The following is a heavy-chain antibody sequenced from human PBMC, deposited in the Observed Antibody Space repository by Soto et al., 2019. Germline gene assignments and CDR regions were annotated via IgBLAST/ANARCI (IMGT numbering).Heavy chain of an antibody. CDR3: ATSRDWRGYYYYGMEV. CDR2: FDPEDGET. Sequence: GASVKVSCKVSGYTLTELSMHWVRQAPGKGLEWMGGFDPEDGETIYAQKFQGRVTMTEDTSTDTAYMELSSLRSEDTAVYYCATSRDWRGYYYYGMEVWGQATTVTVSS. J-gene: IGHJ6*02. V-gene: IGHV1-24*01. D-gene: IGHD1-1*01. CDR1: GYTLTELS.